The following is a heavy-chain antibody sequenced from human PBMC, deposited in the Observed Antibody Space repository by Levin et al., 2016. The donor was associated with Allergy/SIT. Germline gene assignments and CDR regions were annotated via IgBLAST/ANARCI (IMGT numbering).Heavy chain of an antibody. CDR1: GFTVSSNY. Sequence: GGSLRLSCAASGFTVSSNYMSWVRQAPGKGLEWVSVIYSGGSTYYADSVKGRFTISRDNSKNTLYLQMNSLRAEDTAVYYCARINGDYDYYYYYGMDVWGQGTTVTVSS. D-gene: IGHD4-17*01. CDR2: IYSGGST. J-gene: IGHJ6*02. CDR3: ARINGDYDYYYYYGMDV. V-gene: IGHV3-53*01.